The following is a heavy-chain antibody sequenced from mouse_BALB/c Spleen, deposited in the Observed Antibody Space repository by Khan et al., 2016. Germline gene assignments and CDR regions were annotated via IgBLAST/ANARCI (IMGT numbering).Heavy chain of an antibody. V-gene: IGHV4-1*02. Sequence: GKLREAGGGLVQPGGSLKLSCAASGFDFSRYWMSWVRQAPGKGLEWIGEINPDCSTINYTPSLKDKFIISRDNAKNTLYLQMSKVRSEDTALYYCTSTFWYFDVWGAGTTVTISS. CDR2: INPDCSTI. CDR3: TSTFWYFDV. J-gene: IGHJ1*01. CDR1: GFDFSRYW.